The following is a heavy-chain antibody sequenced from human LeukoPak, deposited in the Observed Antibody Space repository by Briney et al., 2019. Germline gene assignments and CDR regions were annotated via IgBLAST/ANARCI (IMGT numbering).Heavy chain of an antibody. Sequence: ASVKVSCKASGYTLTSYYMRWVRQAPGQGLEWMGIINHSDGSTSYAQKFQGRVTMAWDTSTSTVYMELSSLRSENTAVYCCARDLGRDFWSGYSISDWGEETLVTVSS. CDR1: GYTLTSYY. D-gene: IGHD3-3*01. J-gene: IGHJ4*02. V-gene: IGHV1-46*01. CDR2: INHSDGST. CDR3: ARDLGRDFWSGYSISD.